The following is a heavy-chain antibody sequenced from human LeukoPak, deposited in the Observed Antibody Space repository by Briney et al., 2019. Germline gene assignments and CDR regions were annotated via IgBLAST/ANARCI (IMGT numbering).Heavy chain of an antibody. CDR3: ARAVNYYGPDMDV. CDR2: ISWTGAKI. V-gene: IGHV3-20*04. CDR1: GFIFDDYG. J-gene: IGHJ6*04. D-gene: IGHD3-10*01. Sequence: GGSLRLSCAASGFIFDDYGMSWVRHVPGKGLEWVSGISWTGAKIGYADSVKGRFTISRDNAKNSLYLQMNSLRAEDTAVYYCARAVNYYGPDMDVWGKGTTVTISS.